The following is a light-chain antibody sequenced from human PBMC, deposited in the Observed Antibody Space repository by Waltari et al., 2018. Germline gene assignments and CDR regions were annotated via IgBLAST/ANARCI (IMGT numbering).Light chain of an antibody. Sequence: QSALTQPASVSGSPGQSLTIPCTGPSRDIGTYDLVSWYQQYPGKAPKLMIYEVNKRPSGLSDRFSGSKSGNTASLTIAGLQAEDEADYYCCSYAGRVVFGGGTKLTVL. CDR1: SRDIGTYDL. J-gene: IGLJ2*01. CDR2: EVN. V-gene: IGLV2-23*02. CDR3: CSYAGRVV.